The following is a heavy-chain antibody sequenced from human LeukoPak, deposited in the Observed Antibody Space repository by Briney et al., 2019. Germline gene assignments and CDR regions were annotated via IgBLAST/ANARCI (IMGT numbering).Heavy chain of an antibody. J-gene: IGHJ4*02. CDR1: GFTFSSYG. V-gene: IGHV3-33*01. Sequence: QSGGPLRLSCAASGFTFSSYGMHWVRQAPGKGLEWVAVIWYDGSNKYYADSVKGRFTISRDNSKNTLYLQMDSLRAEDTAVYYCAVPLLAAANNWGQGTLVTVSS. D-gene: IGHD6-13*01. CDR3: AVPLLAAANN. CDR2: IWYDGSNK.